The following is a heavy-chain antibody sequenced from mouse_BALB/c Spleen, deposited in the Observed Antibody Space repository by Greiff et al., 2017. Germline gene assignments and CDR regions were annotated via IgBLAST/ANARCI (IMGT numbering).Heavy chain of an antibody. J-gene: IGHJ3*01. CDR3: ARHYYGYDGWFAY. CDR1: GFSLTSYG. V-gene: IGHV2-6-2*01. D-gene: IGHD2-2*01. Sequence: VKLVESGPDLVAPSQSLSITCTVSGFSLTSYGVHWVRQPPGKGLEWLVVIWSDGSTTYNSALKSRLSISKDNSKSQVFLKMNSLQTDDTAMYYCARHYYGYDGWFAYWGQGTLVTVSA. CDR2: IWSDGST.